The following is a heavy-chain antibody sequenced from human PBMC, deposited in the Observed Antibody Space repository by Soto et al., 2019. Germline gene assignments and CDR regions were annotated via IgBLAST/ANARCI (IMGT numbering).Heavy chain of an antibody. CDR3: AHPLYPPGIAHQTSDYYYYGKDV. J-gene: IGHJ6*02. V-gene: IGHV2-5*01. CDR2: IYWNDDK. Sequence: SGPTLVNPTQTLTLTCTFSGFSLSTSGVGVGWIRQPPGKALEWLALIYWNDDKRYSPSLKSRLTITKDTSKNQVVLTMTNMDSVDTATYYFAHPLYPPGIAHQTSDYYYYGKDVWGQGTTVTVS. CDR1: GFSLSTSGVG. D-gene: IGHD6-13*01.